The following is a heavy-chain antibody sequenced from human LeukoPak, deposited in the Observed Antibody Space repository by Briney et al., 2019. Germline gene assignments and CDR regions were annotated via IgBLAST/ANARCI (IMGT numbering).Heavy chain of an antibody. J-gene: IGHJ4*02. D-gene: IGHD6-13*01. CDR2: IYYSGST. CDR1: GGSISSYY. Sequence: SETLSLTCTVSGGSISSYYWSWIRQPPGKGLEWIGSIYYSGSTYYNPSLKSRVTISVDTSKDQFSLKLSSVTAADTGLYYCARQGTSSSRRPYYFDYWGQGTLVTVSS. CDR3: ARQGTSSSRRPYYFDY. V-gene: IGHV4-39*01.